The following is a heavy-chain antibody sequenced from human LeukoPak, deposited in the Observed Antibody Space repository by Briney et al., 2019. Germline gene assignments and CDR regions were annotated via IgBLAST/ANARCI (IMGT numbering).Heavy chain of an antibody. CDR3: ARDRDYYDSSGYYAEGWYFDY. CDR1: GYTFTSYY. D-gene: IGHD3-22*01. J-gene: IGHJ4*02. Sequence: ASVKVSCKASGYTFTSYYMHWVRQAPGQGLEWMGIINPSGGSTSYAQKFQGRVTMTRDMSTSTVYMELSSLRSEDTAVYYCARDRDYYDSSGYYAEGWYFDYWGQGTLVTVSS. V-gene: IGHV1-46*01. CDR2: INPSGGST.